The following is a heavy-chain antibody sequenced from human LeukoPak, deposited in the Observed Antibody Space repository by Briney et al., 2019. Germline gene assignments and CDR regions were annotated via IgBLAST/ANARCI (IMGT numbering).Heavy chain of an antibody. J-gene: IGHJ6*03. V-gene: IGHV1-46*01. D-gene: IGHD3-10*01. Sequence: ASVKVSCKASGYTFTSYYMHWVRQAPGQGLEWMGIINPSGGSTSYAQKFQGRVALTRDTSISTAYMELSRLRFDDTAVYYCARALFIMVRGIRYYYMDVWGKGTTVTISS. CDR3: ARALFIMVRGIRYYYMDV. CDR1: GYTFTSYY. CDR2: INPSGGST.